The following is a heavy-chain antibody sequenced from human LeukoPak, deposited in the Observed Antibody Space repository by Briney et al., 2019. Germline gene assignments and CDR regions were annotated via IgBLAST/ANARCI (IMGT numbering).Heavy chain of an antibody. D-gene: IGHD6-19*01. CDR3: ARHSSGWYLDDY. CDR1: GGTFSSYA. V-gene: IGHV1-69*13. Sequence: SVKVSCKASGGTFSSYAISWVRQAPGQGLEWMGGIIPIFGTANYAQKFQGRVTITADESTSTAYMELSSLRSEDTAVYYCARHSSGWYLDDYWGQGTLVTVSS. CDR2: IIPIFGTA. J-gene: IGHJ4*02.